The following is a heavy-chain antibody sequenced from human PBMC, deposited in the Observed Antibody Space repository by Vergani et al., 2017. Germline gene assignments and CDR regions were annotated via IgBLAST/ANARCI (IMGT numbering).Heavy chain of an antibody. Sequence: QVQLVQSGAEVKKHGASVKVSCKASGYTFTGYYMHWVRQAPGQGLEWMGWINPNSGGKNYAQKFQGWVTRTRDTSISTAYRELGRLRSDDTAVYYCARAQSVAEVRGVNQYYYYYMDVWGKGTTVTVSS. J-gene: IGHJ6*03. CDR1: GYTFTGYY. CDR3: ARAQSVAEVRGVNQYYYYYMDV. D-gene: IGHD3-10*01. CDR2: INPNSGGK. V-gene: IGHV1-2*04.